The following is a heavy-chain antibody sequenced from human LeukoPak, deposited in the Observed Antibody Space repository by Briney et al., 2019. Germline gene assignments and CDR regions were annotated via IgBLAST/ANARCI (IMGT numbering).Heavy chain of an antibody. CDR2: ISGSGGST. CDR3: AKSTIVVVVAALDY. CDR1: GFTFSSYA. D-gene: IGHD2-15*01. J-gene: IGHJ4*02. Sequence: GGSLILSCAASGFTFSSYAMSWVRQAPGKGLEWVSAISGSGGSTYYADSVKGRFTISRDNSKNTLYLQMNSLRAEDTAVYYCAKSTIVVVVAALDYWGQGTLVTVSS. V-gene: IGHV3-23*01.